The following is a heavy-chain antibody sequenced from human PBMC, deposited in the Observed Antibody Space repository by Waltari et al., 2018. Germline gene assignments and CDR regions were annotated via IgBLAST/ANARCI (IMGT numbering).Heavy chain of an antibody. CDR2: IKYDGSAT. CDR3: ARGSPGYVRVWDC. D-gene: IGHD2-2*01. Sequence: EVQLMESGGGLVQPGGSLRLSCAASGFSFSASWMTWVRQAPGKGLGWVANIKYDGSATYHADSVNGRFSISRDNAKNSLYLQMNSVSAEDTAIYYCARGSPGYVRVWDCWGQGTMVTVSS. V-gene: IGHV3-7*03. CDR1: GFSFSASW. J-gene: IGHJ4*02.